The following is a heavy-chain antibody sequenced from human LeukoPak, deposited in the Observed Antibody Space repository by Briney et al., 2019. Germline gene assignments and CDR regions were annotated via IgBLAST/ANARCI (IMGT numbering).Heavy chain of an antibody. CDR1: GYTFTGYY. CDR2: INPNSGGT. D-gene: IGHD3-22*01. J-gene: IGHJ2*01. Sequence: ASVKVSCKASGYTFTGYYMHWVRQAPGQGLEWMGWINPNSGGTNYAQKFQGRVTMTRDTSISTAYMELSRLRSDDTAVYYCARPYDSSGYYYWYFDLWGCGTLVTVSS. CDR3: ARPYDSSGYYYWYFDL. V-gene: IGHV1-2*02.